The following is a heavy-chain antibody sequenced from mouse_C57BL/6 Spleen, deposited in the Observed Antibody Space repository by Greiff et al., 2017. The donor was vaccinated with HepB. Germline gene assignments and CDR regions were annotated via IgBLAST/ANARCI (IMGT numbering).Heavy chain of an antibody. CDR2: ISDGGSYT. CDR3: ARDRITTVVGYYFDY. D-gene: IGHD1-1*01. V-gene: IGHV5-4*01. CDR1: GFTFSSYA. Sequence: EVKLVESGGGLVKPGGSLKLSCAASGFTFSSYAMSWVRQTPEKRLEWVATISDGGSYTYYPDNVKGRFTISRDNAKNNLYLQMSHLKSEDTAMYYCARDRITTVVGYYFDYWGQGTTLTVSS. J-gene: IGHJ2*01.